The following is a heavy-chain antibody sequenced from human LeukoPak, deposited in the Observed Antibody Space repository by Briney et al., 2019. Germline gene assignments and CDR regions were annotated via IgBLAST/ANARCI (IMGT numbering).Heavy chain of an antibody. CDR2: ISSSNKYI. Sequence: GGSLRISCAASGFTFSIYSMSWVRQAPGKGLEWVSYISSSNKYIYYADSVKGRFTISRDNAKNSLYLQMNSLRAEDTAVYYCARTVTPDAFDIWGQGTMVTVSS. J-gene: IGHJ3*02. V-gene: IGHV3-21*01. CDR3: ARTVTPDAFDI. D-gene: IGHD5-18*01. CDR1: GFTFSIYS.